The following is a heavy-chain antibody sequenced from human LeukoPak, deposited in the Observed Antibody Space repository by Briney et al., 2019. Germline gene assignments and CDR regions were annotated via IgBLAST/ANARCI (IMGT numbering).Heavy chain of an antibody. Sequence: GASVKVSCKASGYTFTDHYMHWVRQAPGLGPERMGWINPKSGATHYAQSFQGRATMTRETSISTAYMELSWLTSDDTAIYSCARGDILTGPRRGTTFDYWGQGTLVTVSS. CDR2: INPKSGAT. CDR1: GYTFTDHY. J-gene: IGHJ4*02. CDR3: ARGDILTGPRRGTTFDY. V-gene: IGHV1-2*02. D-gene: IGHD3-9*01.